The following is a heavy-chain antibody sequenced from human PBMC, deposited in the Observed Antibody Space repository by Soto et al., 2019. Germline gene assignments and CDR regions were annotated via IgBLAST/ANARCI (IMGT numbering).Heavy chain of an antibody. D-gene: IGHD4-17*01. V-gene: IGHV3-23*01. CDR2: FSGSGDDT. J-gene: IGHJ4*02. Sequence: EVQLSESGGGLVQPGGSLRLSCAATGFTLRTNGMSWVRQAPGKGLEWVSSFSGSGDDTWYAASLKGRFTISRDNSKNTLYLQMNSLRAEDPALYYCAGHGGYSYLGQGTLVTVSS. CDR1: GFTLRTNG. CDR3: AGHGGYSY.